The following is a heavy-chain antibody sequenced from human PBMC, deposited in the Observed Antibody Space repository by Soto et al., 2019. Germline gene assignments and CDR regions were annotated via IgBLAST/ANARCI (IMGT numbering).Heavy chain of an antibody. CDR1: GFTFSNAW. V-gene: IGHV3-15*07. Sequence: GGSLRLSCAASGFTFSNAWMNWVRQAPGKGLEWVGRIKSKTDGGTTDYAAPVKGRFTISRDDSKNTLYLQMNSLKTEDTAVYYCTTDPPTIDYYDFSRRDYWGQGTLVTVSS. D-gene: IGHD3-22*01. CDR2: IKSKTDGGTT. CDR3: TTDPPTIDYYDFSRRDY. J-gene: IGHJ4*02.